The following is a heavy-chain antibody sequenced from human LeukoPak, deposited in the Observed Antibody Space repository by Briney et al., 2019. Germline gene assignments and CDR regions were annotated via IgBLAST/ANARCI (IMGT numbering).Heavy chain of an antibody. CDR2: INWNGGST. Sequence: GGSLRLSCAASGFTFDDYAMNWFRQAPGKGLASASGINWNGGSTYYRDSVKGRFTISRDNAKNSLYLQMNSLRAEDTALYYCARVKGSGYRNSIDYWGQGTLVTVSS. V-gene: IGHV3-20*04. J-gene: IGHJ4*02. D-gene: IGHD3-3*01. CDR1: GFTFDDYA. CDR3: ARVKGSGYRNSIDY.